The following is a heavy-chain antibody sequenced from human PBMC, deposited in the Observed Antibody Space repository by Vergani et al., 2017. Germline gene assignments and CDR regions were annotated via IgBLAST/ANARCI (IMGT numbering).Heavy chain of an antibody. CDR2: ISYDGSNK. J-gene: IGHJ4*02. CDR1: GFTFSSYA. D-gene: IGHD3-22*01. CDR3: ARSTTPTAIITSFDY. V-gene: IGHV3-30*01. Sequence: VQLVESGGGLVKPGGSLRLSCAASGFTFSSYAMHWVRQAPGKGLEWVAVISYDGSNKYYADSVKGRFTISRDNSKNTLYLQMNRLRAEDTAVYYCARSTTPTAIITSFDYWGQGTLVTVSS.